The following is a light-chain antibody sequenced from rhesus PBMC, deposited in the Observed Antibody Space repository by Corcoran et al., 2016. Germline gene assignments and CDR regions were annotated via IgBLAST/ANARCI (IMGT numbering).Light chain of an antibody. V-gene: IGKV1-21*01. J-gene: IGKJ2*01. CDR2: EAS. CDR1: QGITND. Sequence: DIQMTQSPSSLSASVGDRVTITCRASQGITNDLAWYQQRQGETPKLLIYEASSLQSGIPSRFSGSGSGTEFTLTISSLHSEDFATYYCQHYYSPPYNFGQGTKVEI. CDR3: QHYYSPPYN.